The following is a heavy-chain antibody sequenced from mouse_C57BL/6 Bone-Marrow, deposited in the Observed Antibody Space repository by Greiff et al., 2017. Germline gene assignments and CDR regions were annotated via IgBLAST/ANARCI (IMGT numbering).Heavy chain of an antibody. V-gene: IGHV1-69*01. CDR1: GYTFTSYW. CDR3: ARDWDGVDY. D-gene: IGHD4-1*01. Sequence: QVQLQQPGAELVMPGASVKLSCKASGYTFTSYWMHWVKQRPGQGLEWIGEIDPSDSYTNYNQKFKGKSTLTVDKSSSTAYMQLSSLTSGDSAVYDCARDWDGVDYWGQGTTLTVSS. J-gene: IGHJ2*01. CDR2: IDPSDSYT.